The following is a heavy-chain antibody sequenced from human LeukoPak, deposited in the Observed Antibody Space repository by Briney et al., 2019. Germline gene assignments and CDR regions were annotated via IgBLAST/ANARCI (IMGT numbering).Heavy chain of an antibody. J-gene: IGHJ4*02. V-gene: IGHV3-23*01. CDR1: GFTFSSYA. D-gene: IGHD3-22*01. CDR2: ISGSGGST. CDR3: AKSHSSGYSLTYYFDY. Sequence: GGSLRLSCAASGFTFSSYAMSWVRQAPGKGLEWVSAISGSGGSTYYADSVKGRFTISRDNSKNTLYLQMNSLRAEDTAVYYCAKSHSSGYSLTYYFDYWGQGTLVTVSS.